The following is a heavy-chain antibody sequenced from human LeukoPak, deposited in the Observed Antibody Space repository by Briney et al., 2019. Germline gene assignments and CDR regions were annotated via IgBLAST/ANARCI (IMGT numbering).Heavy chain of an antibody. V-gene: IGHV3-23*01. CDR2: ISGSGGST. CDR1: GFTFSSYA. CDR3: AKGALTLNYYYYYMDV. D-gene: IGHD1-14*01. J-gene: IGHJ6*03. Sequence: GGSLRLSCAASGFTFSSYAMSWVRQAPGKGLEWVSAISGSGGSTYYADSVKGRFTISRDNSKNTLYLQMNSLGAEDTAVYYCAKGALTLNYYYYYMDVWGKGTTVTVSS.